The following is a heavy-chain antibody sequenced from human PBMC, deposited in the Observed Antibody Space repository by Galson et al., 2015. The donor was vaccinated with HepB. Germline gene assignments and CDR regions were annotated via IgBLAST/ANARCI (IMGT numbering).Heavy chain of an antibody. Sequence: SVKVSCKASGYTFTGYPMHWVRQAPGKRLEWMGWFNAGNGNTKYSQKFQGRVTITRDTSASTAYMELSSLRSEDTAVYYCVIAYYYDSSGYYADYWAQGTLVTVSS. CDR2: FNAGNGNT. V-gene: IGHV1-3*01. D-gene: IGHD3-22*01. J-gene: IGHJ4*02. CDR1: GYTFTGYP. CDR3: VIAYYYDSSGYYADY.